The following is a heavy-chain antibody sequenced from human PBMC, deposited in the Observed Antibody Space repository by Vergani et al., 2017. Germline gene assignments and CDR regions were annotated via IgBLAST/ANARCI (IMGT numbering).Heavy chain of an antibody. Sequence: QVQMQESGPGLVKTSETLSLTCSASGAPISYWCWSWVRQPAGKGLEWIGRLCPSGSTNYKPSRKSRVTMSIDTSKNQFSLKLTSVTAADTAVYYCATGAGPFDIWGQGTLVTVSS. V-gene: IGHV4-4*07. CDR2: LCPSGST. CDR1: GAPISYWC. CDR3: ATGAGPFDI. D-gene: IGHD7-27*01. J-gene: IGHJ4*02.